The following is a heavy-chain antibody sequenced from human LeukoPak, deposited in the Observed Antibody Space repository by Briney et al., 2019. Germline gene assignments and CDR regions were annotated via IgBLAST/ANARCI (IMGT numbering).Heavy chain of an antibody. CDR3: AREDVLLWFGESYFDY. Sequence: PGGSLRLSCAASGFTFSSYSMNWVRQAPGKGLEWVSSISSSSSYIYYADSVKGRFTISRDNAKNSLYLQMNSLRAEDTALYYCAREDVLLWFGESYFDYWGQGTLVTVSS. J-gene: IGHJ4*02. V-gene: IGHV3-21*04. CDR2: ISSSSSYI. D-gene: IGHD3-10*01. CDR1: GFTFSSYS.